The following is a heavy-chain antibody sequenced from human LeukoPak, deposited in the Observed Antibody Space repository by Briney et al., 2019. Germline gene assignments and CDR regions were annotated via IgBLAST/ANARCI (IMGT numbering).Heavy chain of an antibody. CDR3: ATWAFYHNLDV. CDR1: GFTIGPYA. Sequence: GGSLRLSCAASGFTIGPYAMYWVRRGPGRGLEWVSVIKADGSGTFADSVRGRFTTSRDNSKNSLYLQMNSLTSEDTALYYCATWAFYHNLDVWGQGTTVIVSS. CDR2: IKADGSGT. D-gene: IGHD2/OR15-2a*01. J-gene: IGHJ6*02. V-gene: IGHV3-43*02.